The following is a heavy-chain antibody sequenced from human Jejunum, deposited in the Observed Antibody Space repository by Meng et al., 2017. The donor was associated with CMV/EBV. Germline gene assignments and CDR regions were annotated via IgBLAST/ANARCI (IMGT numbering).Heavy chain of an antibody. CDR3: ARETLGYCSSTSCYIGPPDY. CDR2: INTNTGNP. Sequence: QVQVGQSGAEVKKPGASVKVSRKASRYTFTSYAMNWVRQAPGQGLEWMGWINTNTGNPTYAQGFTGRFVFSLDTSVSTAYLQISSLKAEDTAVYYCARETLGYCSSTSCYIGPPDYWGQGTLVTVSS. D-gene: IGHD2-2*01. J-gene: IGHJ4*02. V-gene: IGHV7-4-1*02. CDR1: RYTFTSYA.